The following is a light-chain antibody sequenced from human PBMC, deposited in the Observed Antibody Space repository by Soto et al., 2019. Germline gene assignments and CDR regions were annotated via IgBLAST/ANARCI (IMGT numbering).Light chain of an antibody. CDR1: SSDVGDYKY. CDR3: SSYTSSDTPYL. CDR2: VNS. Sequence: QSALTQPASVSGSPGQSITISCTGTSSDVGDYKYVSWYQQHPDKAPKLIIFVNSNRPSGISNRFSASKSGNTASLTISGLQAEDEADYYCSSYTSSDTPYLFGTGTKLTVL. J-gene: IGLJ1*01. V-gene: IGLV2-14*01.